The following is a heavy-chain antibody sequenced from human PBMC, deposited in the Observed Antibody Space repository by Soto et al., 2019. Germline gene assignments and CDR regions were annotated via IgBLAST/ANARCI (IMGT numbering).Heavy chain of an antibody. V-gene: IGHV4-30-4*01. J-gene: IGHJ6*02. D-gene: IGHD4-17*01. CDR2: IYYSGST. CDR3: AREESTVYYYYGMDV. CDR1: GGSISSGDYY. Sequence: QVQLQESGPGLVKPSQTLSLTCTVSGGSISSGDYYWSWIRQPPGKGLEWIGYIYYSGSTYYNPYLKSRVTISVDTSKNQFSLKLSSVTAADTAVYYCAREESTVYYYYGMDVWGQGTTVTVSS.